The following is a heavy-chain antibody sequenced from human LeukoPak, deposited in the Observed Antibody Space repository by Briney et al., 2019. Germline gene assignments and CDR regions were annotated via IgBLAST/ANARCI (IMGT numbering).Heavy chain of an antibody. CDR2: IIPIFGTA. D-gene: IGHD1-26*01. CDR1: GGTFSRYA. CDR3: ARGGGSYDGFDY. J-gene: IGHJ4*02. V-gene: IGHV1-69*13. Sequence: ASVKVSCKASGGTFSRYAISWVRQAPGQGLEWMGGIIPIFGTANYAQKFQGRVTITADESTSTAYMELSSLRSEDTAVYYCARGGGSYDGFDYWGQGTLVTVSS.